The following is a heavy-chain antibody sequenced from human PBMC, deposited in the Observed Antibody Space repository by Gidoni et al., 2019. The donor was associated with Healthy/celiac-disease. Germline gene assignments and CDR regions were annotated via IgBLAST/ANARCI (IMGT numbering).Heavy chain of an antibody. J-gene: IGHJ4*02. CDR1: GVTCSSYA. Sequence: EVQLLESGGGGVQPGGSLRLSCAASGVTCSSYAMSWLRQAPGKGLEWVSAISGSGGSTYYADSVKGRFTISRDNSKNTLYLQMNSLRAEDTAVYYCAKLPPPPQMNPSVDYWGQGTLVTVSS. V-gene: IGHV3-23*01. CDR3: AKLPPPPQMNPSVDY. CDR2: ISGSGGST.